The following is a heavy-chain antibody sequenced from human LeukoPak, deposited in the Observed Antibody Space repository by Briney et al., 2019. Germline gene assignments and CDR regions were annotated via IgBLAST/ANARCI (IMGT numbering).Heavy chain of an antibody. CDR1: GFTFSSYS. J-gene: IGHJ1*01. D-gene: IGHD3-22*01. Sequence: PGGSLRLSCAASGFTFSSYSMNWVRQAPGKGLEWVSYISSSSSTIYYADSVKGRFTISRDNSKNTLYLQMNSLRPEDTAIYYCARSYYDSTGYYLAEYFQHWGQGTLVTVSS. CDR3: ARSYYDSTGYYLAEYFQH. V-gene: IGHV3-48*01. CDR2: ISSSSSTI.